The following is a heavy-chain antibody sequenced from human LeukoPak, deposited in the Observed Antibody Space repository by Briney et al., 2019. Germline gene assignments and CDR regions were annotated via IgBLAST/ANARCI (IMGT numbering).Heavy chain of an antibody. CDR2: INAGNGNT. V-gene: IGHV1-3*03. J-gene: IGHJ1*01. D-gene: IGHD3-22*01. Sequence: ASVKVSCKASGYTFTSYAMHWVRQAPGQRLEWMGWINAGNGNTKYSQEFQGRVTITRDTSASTAYMELSSLRSEDMAVYYCARASYDSSDYEYFQHWGQGTLVTVSS. CDR3: ARASYDSSDYEYFQH. CDR1: GYTFTSYA.